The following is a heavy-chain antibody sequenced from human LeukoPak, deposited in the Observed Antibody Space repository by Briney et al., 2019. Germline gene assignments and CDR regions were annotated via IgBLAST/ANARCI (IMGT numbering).Heavy chain of an antibody. D-gene: IGHD2-15*01. CDR2: IYHSGST. J-gene: IGHJ4*02. CDR3: ARACSGGSCYFDY. CDR1: GGSISSSNW. V-gene: IGHV4-4*02. Sequence: PSETLSLTCAVSGGSISSSNWWSWVRQPPGKGLEWIGEIYHSGSTNYNPSLKSRVTISVDKSKNQFSLKLSSVTAADTAVYYCARACSGGSCYFDYWGQGTLVTVSS.